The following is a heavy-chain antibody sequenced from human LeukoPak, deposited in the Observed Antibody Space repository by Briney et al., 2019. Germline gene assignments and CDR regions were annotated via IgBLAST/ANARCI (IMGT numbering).Heavy chain of an antibody. D-gene: IGHD3-3*01. J-gene: IGHJ4*02. Sequence: GGSLRLSCAASGFTFSSYSMNWFRQAPGKGLEWVSSISSSSSYIYYADSVKGRFTISRDNAKNSLYLQMNSLRAEDTAVYYCASLGVVADTADYWGQGTLVTVSS. CDR3: ASLGVVADTADY. CDR1: GFTFSSYS. CDR2: ISSSSSYI. V-gene: IGHV3-21*01.